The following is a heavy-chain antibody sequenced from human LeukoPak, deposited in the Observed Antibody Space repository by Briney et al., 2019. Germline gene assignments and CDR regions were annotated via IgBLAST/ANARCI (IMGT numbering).Heavy chain of an antibody. CDR2: ILSSSRYI. D-gene: IGHD5-18*01. J-gene: IGHJ3*02. CDR1: GVTLRSYS. CDR3: ARGEWIQLWLGGIGSAFDI. Sequence: GGAPRDSPAPPGVTLRSYSMNSGPQAPGEGVGWGSPILSSSRYIYYADSVRGRFTISRDNAKNSLYLQMNSLRAEDTAVYYCARGEWIQLWLGGIGSAFDIWGQGTMVTVSS. V-gene: IGHV3-21*01.